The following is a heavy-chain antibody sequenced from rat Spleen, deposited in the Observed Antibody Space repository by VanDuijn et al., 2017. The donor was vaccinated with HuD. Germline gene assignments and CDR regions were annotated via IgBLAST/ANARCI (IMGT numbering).Heavy chain of an antibody. D-gene: IGHD1-1*01. CDR1: GFTFSNYG. V-gene: IGHV5-19*01. Sequence: EVQLVESGGGLVQPGRSLKLSCAASGFTFSNYGMHWIRQAPTKGLEWVASISPSGGSTYYRDSVKGRFTISRDNAKSTLYLQMDSLRSEDTATYYCATLARATTVVKGYVLDAWGQGASVTVSS. CDR3: ATLARATTVVKGYVLDA. CDR2: ISPSGGST. J-gene: IGHJ4*01.